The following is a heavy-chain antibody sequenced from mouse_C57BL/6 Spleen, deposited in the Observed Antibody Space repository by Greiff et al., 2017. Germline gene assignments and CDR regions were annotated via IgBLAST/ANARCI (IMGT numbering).Heavy chain of an antibody. D-gene: IGHD2-1*01. CDR1: GYSFTDYN. CDR2: INPNYGTT. J-gene: IGHJ3*01. CDR3: SKGGNYVPSWFAY. V-gene: IGHV1-39*01. Sequence: VQLQQSGPELVKPGASVKISCKASGYSFTDYNMNWVKQSNGKSLEWIGVINPNYGTTSYNQKFKGKATLTVDKSSSAAYMHLNSLTSEDSAVYYCSKGGNYVPSWFAYWGQGTLVTVSA.